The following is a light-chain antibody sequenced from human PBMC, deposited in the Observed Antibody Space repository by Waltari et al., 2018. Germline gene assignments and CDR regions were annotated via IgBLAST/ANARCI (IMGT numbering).Light chain of an antibody. Sequence: ENLLTQSPGTLSLSPGERDTLSCRASQSVSSNLAWYQQKPGQVPRLLIYDASNRATGIPARFSGSGSGTDFILTISSLEPEDFAVYYCQQRTHSLTFGGGTKVEIK. V-gene: IGKV3-11*01. CDR1: QSVSSN. J-gene: IGKJ4*01. CDR2: DAS. CDR3: QQRTHSLT.